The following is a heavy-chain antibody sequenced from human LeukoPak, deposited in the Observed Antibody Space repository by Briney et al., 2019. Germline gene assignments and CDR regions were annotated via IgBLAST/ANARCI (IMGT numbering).Heavy chain of an antibody. J-gene: IGHJ4*02. D-gene: IGHD3-22*01. V-gene: IGHV4-59*08. Sequence: SETLSLTCTVPGASIGSYDWSWIRQPPGKGLEWIGTIYYSGTSNYNASLLIRVIVSLDTSKNQFSLQLSSVTAADTAVYYCARQRPRRYYDSSGNYFDYWGQGTLVTVSS. CDR3: ARQRPRRYYDSSGNYFDY. CDR1: GASIGSYD. CDR2: IYYSGTS.